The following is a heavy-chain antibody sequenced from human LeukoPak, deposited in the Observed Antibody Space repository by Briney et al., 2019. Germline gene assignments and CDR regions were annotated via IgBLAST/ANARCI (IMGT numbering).Heavy chain of an antibody. Sequence: ASVRVSCKASGYTFIDSYMHWVRQAPGQGLEWMGWINPNSGGTRYAQQFQGRVTMTRDTSVSTAYMELSGLRSDDTAVYYCARVQGTLGYCTSTSCYNMDYWGQGTLVTVSS. J-gene: IGHJ4*02. V-gene: IGHV1-2*02. CDR3: ARVQGTLGYCTSTSCYNMDY. CDR1: GYTFIDSY. CDR2: INPNSGGT. D-gene: IGHD2-2*02.